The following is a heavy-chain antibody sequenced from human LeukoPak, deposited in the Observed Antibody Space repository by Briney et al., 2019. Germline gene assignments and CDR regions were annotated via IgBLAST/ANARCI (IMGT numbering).Heavy chain of an antibody. J-gene: IGHJ5*02. CDR3: ATNNVRDNWFDP. D-gene: IGHD1/OR15-1a*01. V-gene: IGHV4-39*01. CDR1: GVSISSSSYY. CDR2: IYYSGST. Sequence: ASETLSLTCTVSGVSISSSSYYWGWIRQPPGRGPEWIGSIYYSGSTYYNPSLKSRVTISVDTSKNQFSLKLSSVTAADTAVYYCATNNVRDNWFDPWGQGTQVTVSS.